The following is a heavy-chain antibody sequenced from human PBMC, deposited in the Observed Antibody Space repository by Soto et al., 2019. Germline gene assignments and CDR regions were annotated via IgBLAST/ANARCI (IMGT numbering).Heavy chain of an antibody. CDR2: IYTSGST. Sequence: QVQLQESGPGLVKPSETLSLTCTVSGGSISSYYWSWIRQPAGKGLEWIGRIYTSGSTSYNPSLKSRVTMSVDTSKNQFSLKLSSVTAADTAVYYCASQYCSGGSCSSPFDYWGQGTLVTVSS. V-gene: IGHV4-4*07. D-gene: IGHD2-15*01. CDR3: ASQYCSGGSCSSPFDY. J-gene: IGHJ4*02. CDR1: GGSISSYY.